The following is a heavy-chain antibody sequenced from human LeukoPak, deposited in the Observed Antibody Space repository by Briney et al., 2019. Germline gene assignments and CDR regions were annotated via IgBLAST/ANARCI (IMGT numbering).Heavy chain of an antibody. CDR2: INSRSNYI. Sequence: GGSLRLSCAASGNYWMNWVRQAPGKGLEWVSSINSRSNYIYYADSVKGRFTISRDNAKESLYLQMNSLRAEDTALYFCARDKVSVIPALDYWGQGTLVIVSS. CDR3: ARDKVSVIPALDY. J-gene: IGHJ4*02. V-gene: IGHV3-21*01. D-gene: IGHD2/OR15-2a*01. CDR1: GNYW.